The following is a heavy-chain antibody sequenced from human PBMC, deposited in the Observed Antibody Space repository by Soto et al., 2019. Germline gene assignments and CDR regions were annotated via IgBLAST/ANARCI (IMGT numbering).Heavy chain of an antibody. Sequence: QVQLQQWGAGLLKPSETLSLTCAVYGGSFSGYYWSWIRQPPGKGLEWIGEINHSGSTNYNPSLKSRVTISVDTSKNQFSLKLSSVTAADTAVYYCARGTSHDYLYWGQGTLVTVSS. CDR2: INHSGST. J-gene: IGHJ4*02. V-gene: IGHV4-34*01. CDR3: ARGTSHDYLY. D-gene: IGHD4-17*01. CDR1: GGSFSGYY.